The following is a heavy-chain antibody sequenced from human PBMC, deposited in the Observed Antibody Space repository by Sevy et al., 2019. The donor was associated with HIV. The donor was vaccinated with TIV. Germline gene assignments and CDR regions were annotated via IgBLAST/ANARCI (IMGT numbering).Heavy chain of an antibody. D-gene: IGHD3-22*01. J-gene: IGHJ4*02. Sequence: GGCLRLSCTASGFTFINAWMSWVRQAPGKGLEWVGRIKTNTDGGTTDYAAPVKGRFTISRDDSKNTLYLQMNSLKTEDTAMYYCTTSYYYDRSGYYHFDYWGQGTLVTVSS. CDR2: IKTNTDGGTT. CDR1: GFTFINAW. CDR3: TTSYYYDRSGYYHFDY. V-gene: IGHV3-15*01.